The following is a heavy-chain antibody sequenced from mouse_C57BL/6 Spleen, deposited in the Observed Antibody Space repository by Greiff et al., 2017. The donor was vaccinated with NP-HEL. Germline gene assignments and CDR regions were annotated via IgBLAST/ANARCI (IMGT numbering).Heavy chain of an antibody. D-gene: IGHD2-12*01. Sequence: VQLQQSGTELVKPGASVKLSCKASGYTFTSYWMHWVKQRPGQGLEWIGNINPSNGGTNYNEKFKSKATLTVDKSSSTAYMQLSSLTSEDSAVYYCARGIAYYSAWLAYGGQGTLVTVSA. CDR3: ARGIAYYSAWLAY. CDR2: INPSNGGT. J-gene: IGHJ3*01. CDR1: GYTFTSYW. V-gene: IGHV1-53*01.